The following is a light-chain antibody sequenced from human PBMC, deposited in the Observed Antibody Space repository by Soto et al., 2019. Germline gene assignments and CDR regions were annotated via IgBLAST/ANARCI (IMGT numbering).Light chain of an antibody. Sequence: QSVLTQPASVSGSPGQSITISCTGTTNDVGGYNYVSWYQQHPGKAPKLLIFEVSSRPSGVSNRFSGSKSGNTASLTISALQAEDEADYYCSSYAGSSPLYVFGTGTKVTVL. J-gene: IGLJ1*01. CDR1: TNDVGGYNY. CDR2: EVS. CDR3: SSYAGSSPLYV. V-gene: IGLV2-14*01.